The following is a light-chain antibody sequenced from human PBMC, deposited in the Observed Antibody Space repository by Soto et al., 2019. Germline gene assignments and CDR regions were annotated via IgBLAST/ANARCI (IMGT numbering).Light chain of an antibody. V-gene: IGLV2-14*01. CDR3: SAYTSSSTVV. Sequence: QSALTQPGSVSGSPGQSITISCTGCSSDVGGYHYVSWYQQHPDKAPTLILYDVRNRPSGVSNRFSGSKSGNTASLTISGLQAQDEADYYCSAYTSSSTVVFGGGTTLTVL. J-gene: IGLJ2*01. CDR1: SSDVGGYHY. CDR2: DVR.